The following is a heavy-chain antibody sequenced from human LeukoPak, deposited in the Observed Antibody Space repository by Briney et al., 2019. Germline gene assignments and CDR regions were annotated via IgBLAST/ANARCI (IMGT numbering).Heavy chain of an antibody. CDR2: IYYSGST. D-gene: IGHD5-18*01. Sequence: SETLSLSCTVSGGSISSYYWSWIRQPPGKGLEWIGYIYYSGSTNYNPSLKSRVTISVDTSKNQFSLKLSSVTAADTAVYYCARLYSYGPGGAFDIWGQGTMVTVSS. V-gene: IGHV4-59*01. J-gene: IGHJ3*02. CDR3: ARLYSYGPGGAFDI. CDR1: GGSISSYY.